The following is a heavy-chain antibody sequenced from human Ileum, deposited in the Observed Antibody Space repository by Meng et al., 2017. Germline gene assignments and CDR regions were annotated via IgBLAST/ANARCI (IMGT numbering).Heavy chain of an antibody. CDR2: INPKSGDT. CDR1: GYTFSDNY. CDR3: ARNFRDY. J-gene: IGHJ4*02. V-gene: IGHV1-2*06. Sequence: HVQLVQSGAEVREPGASVQTPCKASGYTFSDNYMHWVRQAPGRGLEWMERINPKSGDTNFAQKFQGRVTMTRDTSISTAYLELSRLRSDDTAVYFCARNFRDYWGQGTLVTVSS.